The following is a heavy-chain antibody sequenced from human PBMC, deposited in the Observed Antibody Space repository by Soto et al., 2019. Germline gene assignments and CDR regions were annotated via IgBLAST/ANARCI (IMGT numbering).Heavy chain of an antibody. CDR2: IYYSGST. Sequence: PSETLSLTCTVSAGSISRYYWSWIRQPPGKELEWIGYIYYSGSTNYNPSLKSRVTISVDTSKNQFSLKLSSVTAADTAVYYCARVICCGGGRRDLYAYRAQGSLVTVSS. V-gene: IGHV4-59*01. J-gene: IGHJ4*02. CDR3: ARVICCGGGRRDLYAY. D-gene: IGHD2-15*01. CDR1: AGSISRYY.